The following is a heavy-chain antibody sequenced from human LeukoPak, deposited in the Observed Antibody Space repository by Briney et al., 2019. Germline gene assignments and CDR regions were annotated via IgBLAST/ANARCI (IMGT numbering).Heavy chain of an antibody. J-gene: IGHJ5*02. D-gene: IGHD5-12*01. V-gene: IGHV1-69*04. CDR2: IIPILGIA. Sequence: ASVKVSCKASGGTFSSYAISWVRQAPGQGLEWMGRIIPILGIANYAQKFQGRVTITADKSTNTAYMELSSLRSEDTAVYYCARAPTHIVATIGFDPWGQGTLVTVSS. CDR1: GGTFSSYA. CDR3: ARAPTHIVATIGFDP.